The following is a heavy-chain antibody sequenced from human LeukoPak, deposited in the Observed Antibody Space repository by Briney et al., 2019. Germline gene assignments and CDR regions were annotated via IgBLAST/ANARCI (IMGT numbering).Heavy chain of an antibody. CDR3: ARLLRSGYSYGFLDY. CDR1: GPSISSYH. D-gene: IGHD5-18*01. CDR2: IYYSGST. V-gene: IGHV4-59*01. J-gene: IGHJ4*02. Sequence: WEPLTLTCTVSGPSISSYHWSWLRQPPGKGLEWIGYIYYSGSTNYNPSLKSRGTISVDTYKNQYSLKLNSVTAADTAVYFCARLLRSGYSYGFLDYWGQGTLVTVSS.